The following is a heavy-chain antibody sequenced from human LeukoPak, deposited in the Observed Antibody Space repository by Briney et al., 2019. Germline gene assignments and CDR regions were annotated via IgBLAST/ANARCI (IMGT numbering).Heavy chain of an antibody. V-gene: IGHV1-8*01. CDR2: IDPESGYT. CDR1: GYTFITSD. J-gene: IGHJ4*02. D-gene: IGHD1-7*01. Sequence: APVKVSCKAPGYTFITSDINWVRQASGQGLEWMGYIDPESGYTTYAQKFQGRVTMTRDTSTSTAYMELSSLTPDDTAIYYCTRKLRLDEHWGQGTLVAVSS. CDR3: TRKLRLDEH.